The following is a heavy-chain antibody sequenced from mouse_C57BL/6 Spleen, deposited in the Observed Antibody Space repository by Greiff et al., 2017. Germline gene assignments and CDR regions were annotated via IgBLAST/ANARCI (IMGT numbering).Heavy chain of an antibody. CDR2: ISYDGSN. CDR3: ATNYYGSSYWYFDV. Sequence: EVQLQQSGPGLVKPSQSLSLTCSVTGYSITSGYYWNWIRQFPGNKLEWMGYISYDGSNNYNPSLKNRISITRDTSKNQFFLKLNSVTTEDTAKYYCATNYYGSSYWYFDVWGTGTTVTVSS. CDR1: GYSITSGYY. V-gene: IGHV3-6*01. D-gene: IGHD1-1*01. J-gene: IGHJ1*03.